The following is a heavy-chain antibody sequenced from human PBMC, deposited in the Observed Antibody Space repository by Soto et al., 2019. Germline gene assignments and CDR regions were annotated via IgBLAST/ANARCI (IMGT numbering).Heavy chain of an antibody. CDR2: ISGSGDSA. Sequence: GESLKISCAASGFTFRDYAMNWVRQAPGKGLEWVADISGSGDSARHADSVKGRFIISRDNSKNTLFLHMNSLRVDDTAVYYCGKERRGSGWSVCNYWGQGTLGTV. D-gene: IGHD6-19*01. J-gene: IGHJ4*02. V-gene: IGHV3-23*01. CDR3: GKERRGSGWSVCNY. CDR1: GFTFRDYA.